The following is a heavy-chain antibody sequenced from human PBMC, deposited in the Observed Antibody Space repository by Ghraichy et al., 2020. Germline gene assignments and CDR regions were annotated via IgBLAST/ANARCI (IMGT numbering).Heavy chain of an antibody. Sequence: GGSLRLSCKGSGFIFGDYGMSWVRQAPGKGLEWVGFTRSKAYGWTTEYAASVKGRFTISRVDSKSIAYLQMNSLKTEDPAGYYCVREGYNWPDYWGQGTLVTVSS. CDR1: GFIFGDYG. J-gene: IGHJ4*02. CDR2: TRSKAYGWTT. D-gene: IGHD5-24*01. CDR3: VREGYNWPDY. V-gene: IGHV3-49*04.